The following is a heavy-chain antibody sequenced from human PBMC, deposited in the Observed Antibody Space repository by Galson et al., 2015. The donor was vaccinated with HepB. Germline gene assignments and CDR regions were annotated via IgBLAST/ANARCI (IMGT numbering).Heavy chain of an antibody. J-gene: IGHJ4*02. CDR2: IRYDGSNK. CDR3: AKDGITMVRDDLTFDY. Sequence: SLRLSCAASGFTFSSYGMHWVRQAPGKGLEWVAFIRYDGSNKYYADSVKGRFTISRDNSKNTLYLQMNSLRAEDTAVYYCAKDGITMVRDDLTFDYWGQGTLVTVSS. V-gene: IGHV3-30*02. CDR1: GFTFSSYG. D-gene: IGHD3-10*01.